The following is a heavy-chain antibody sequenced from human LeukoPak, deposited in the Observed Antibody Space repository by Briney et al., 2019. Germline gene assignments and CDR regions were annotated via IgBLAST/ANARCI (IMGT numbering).Heavy chain of an antibody. CDR1: GITFTNAW. J-gene: IGHJ4*02. CDR3: ARDGEYCSGGSCYADY. V-gene: IGHV3-7*01. Sequence: GGSLRLSCAVSGITFTNAWMNWVRQAPGKGLEWVANIKQDGSEKYYVDSVKGRFTISRDNAKNSLYLQMNSLRAEDTAVYYCARDGEYCSGGSCYADYWGQGTLVTVSS. D-gene: IGHD2-15*01. CDR2: IKQDGSEK.